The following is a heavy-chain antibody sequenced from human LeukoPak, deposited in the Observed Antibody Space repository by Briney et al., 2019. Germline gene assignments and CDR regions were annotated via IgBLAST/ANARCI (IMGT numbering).Heavy chain of an antibody. CDR3: ASGVVPAASGAFDI. Sequence: PGGSLRLSCAASGFTFSSYGMNWVRQAPGKGLEWVSAISGSGGSTYYADSVKGRFTISRDNSKNTLYLQMNSLRAEDTAVYYCASGVVPAASGAFDIWGQGTMVTVSS. CDR2: ISGSGGST. D-gene: IGHD2-2*01. V-gene: IGHV3-23*01. CDR1: GFTFSSYG. J-gene: IGHJ3*02.